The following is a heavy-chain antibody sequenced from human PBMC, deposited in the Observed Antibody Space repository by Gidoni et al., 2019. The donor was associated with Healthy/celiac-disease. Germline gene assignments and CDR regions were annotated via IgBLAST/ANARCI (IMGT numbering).Heavy chain of an antibody. V-gene: IGHV3-74*01. J-gene: IGHJ4*02. CDR3: AREGCSGGSCYSDY. Sequence: EVQLVESGGGLVQPGGSLSLSCAASGFTFSSYWMHWVRQAPGKGLVWVSRINSDGSSTSYADSVKGRFTISRDNAKNTLYLQMNSLRAEDTAVYYCAREGCSGGSCYSDYWGQGTLVTVSS. D-gene: IGHD2-15*01. CDR1: GFTFSSYW. CDR2: INSDGSST.